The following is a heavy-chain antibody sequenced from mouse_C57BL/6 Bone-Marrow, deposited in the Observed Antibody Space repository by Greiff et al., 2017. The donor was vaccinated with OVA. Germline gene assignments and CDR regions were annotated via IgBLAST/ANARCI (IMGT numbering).Heavy chain of an antibody. D-gene: IGHD1-1*01. V-gene: IGHV1-81*01. J-gene: IGHJ2*01. CDR2: IYPRSGNT. CDR1: GYTFTSYG. CDR3: ALLTTVVATGDY. Sequence: VQLQQPGAELVKPGASVKLSCKASGYTFTSYGISWVKQRTGQGLEWIGEIYPRSGNTYYNEKFKGKATLTADKSSSTAYMELRSLTSEDSAVYFCALLTTVVATGDYWGQGTTLTVSS.